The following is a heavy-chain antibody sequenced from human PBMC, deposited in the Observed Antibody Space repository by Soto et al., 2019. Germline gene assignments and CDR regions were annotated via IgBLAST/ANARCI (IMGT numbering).Heavy chain of an antibody. CDR2: INPSGGST. CDR1: GYTFTSYY. V-gene: IGHV1-46*01. Sequence: ASVKVSCKASGYTFTSYYMHWVRQAPGQGLEWMGIINPSGGSTSYAQKFQGRVTMTRDTSTSTVYMELSSLRSEDTAVYYCARDAELGYCSSTSCYVPDYWGQGTLVTVSS. D-gene: IGHD2-2*01. J-gene: IGHJ4*02. CDR3: ARDAELGYCSSTSCYVPDY.